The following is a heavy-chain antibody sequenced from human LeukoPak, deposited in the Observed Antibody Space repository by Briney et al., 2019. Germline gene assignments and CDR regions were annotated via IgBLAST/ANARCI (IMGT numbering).Heavy chain of an antibody. CDR1: GFTFSNYE. V-gene: IGHV3-48*03. Sequence: GGSLRLSCEASGFTFSNYEMNWVRQAPGKGLECVSYISSSGTTMYYADSVKGRFTISRDNSKNTLYLQMNSLRAEDTAVYYCAKPVGYCSGGSCYGLDAFDIWGQGTMVTVSS. CDR3: AKPVGYCSGGSCYGLDAFDI. D-gene: IGHD2-15*01. CDR2: ISSSGTTM. J-gene: IGHJ3*02.